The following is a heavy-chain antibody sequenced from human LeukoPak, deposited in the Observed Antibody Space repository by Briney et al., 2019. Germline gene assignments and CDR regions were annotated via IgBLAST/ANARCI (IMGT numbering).Heavy chain of an antibody. V-gene: IGHV3-66*01. CDR3: ARAAPGIAAAAY. Sequence: GGSLRLSCAASGFTVSSNYMSWVRQAPGKGLEWVSVIYSGGSTYYADSVKGRFTISRDNYKNTLYLQMNSLRAEDTAVYYCARAAPGIAAAAYWGQGTLVTVSS. CDR1: GFTVSSNY. CDR2: IYSGGST. D-gene: IGHD6-13*01. J-gene: IGHJ4*02.